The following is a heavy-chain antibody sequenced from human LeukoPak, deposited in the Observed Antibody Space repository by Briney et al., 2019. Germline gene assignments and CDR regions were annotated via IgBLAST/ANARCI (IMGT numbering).Heavy chain of an antibody. CDR2: ISAYNGNT. D-gene: IGHD3-10*02. CDR1: GYTFTSYG. J-gene: IGHJ3*02. Sequence: ASVKVSCKASGYTFTSYGVSWVRQAPGQGLEWMGWISAYNGNTNYAQKLQGRVTMTTDTSTSTAYMELRSLRSDDTAVYYCARDRGYYVPLYAFDIWGQGTMVTVSS. CDR3: ARDRGYYVPLYAFDI. V-gene: IGHV1-18*01.